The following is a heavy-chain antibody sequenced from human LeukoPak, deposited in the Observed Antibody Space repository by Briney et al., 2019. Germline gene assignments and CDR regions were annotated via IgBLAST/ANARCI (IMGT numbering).Heavy chain of an antibody. Sequence: ASVKVSCKASGYTFTDYYMQWVRQAPGQGLEWMGWINPNSGGTNYAQKFQGRVTMTRDTSISTVYMELSSLRSEDTAVYYCARGRCDYWGQGTLVTVSS. CDR2: INPNSGGT. CDR1: GYTFTDYY. CDR3: ARGRCDY. D-gene: IGHD4-17*01. J-gene: IGHJ4*02. V-gene: IGHV1-2*02.